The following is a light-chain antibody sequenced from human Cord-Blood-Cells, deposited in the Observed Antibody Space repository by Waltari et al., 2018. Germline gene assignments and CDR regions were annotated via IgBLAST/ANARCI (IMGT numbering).Light chain of an antibody. Sequence: DIVMNQSPDSLAVSLVESATINCKSSPSVLYSSNNKNYLAWYQQRPGQPPKLLIYWASTRESGVPDRFSGSGSGTDFTLTISSLQAEDVAVYYCQQYYSTPYSFGQGTKLEIK. J-gene: IGKJ2*03. CDR3: QQYYSTPYS. CDR2: WAS. CDR1: PSVLYSSNNKNY. V-gene: IGKV4-1*01.